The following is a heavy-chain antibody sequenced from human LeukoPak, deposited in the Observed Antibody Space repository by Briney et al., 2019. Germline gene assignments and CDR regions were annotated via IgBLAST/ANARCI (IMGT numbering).Heavy chain of an antibody. CDR3: ARGVRHSDTSAYYYFDY. CDR1: GFTFSSYA. CDR2: ISTGSTYI. J-gene: IGHJ4*02. D-gene: IGHD3-22*01. V-gene: IGHV3-21*01. Sequence: GGSLRLSCAASGFTFSSYAMNLVRQAPGKGLEWVSSISTGSTYIYYAESVKGRFTISRDNAKNSLWLQMNSLRAEDTAVYYCARGVRHSDTSAYYYFDYWGQGTLVTVSS.